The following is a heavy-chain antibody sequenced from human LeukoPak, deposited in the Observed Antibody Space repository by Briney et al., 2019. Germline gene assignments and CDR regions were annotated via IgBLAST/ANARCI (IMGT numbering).Heavy chain of an antibody. CDR3: ARAPQYQNSSRYGNAFDT. CDR1: GFTFSNYY. V-gene: IGHV3-11*01. Sequence: GGSLRLSCAASGFTFSNYYMRWIRQAPGKGLEWVSYITNNGSTKYYADSVKGRFTISRDNSKNSLYLQMNSLRAEDTAVYYRARAPQYQNSSRYGNAFDTSGHGTTVTASP. J-gene: IGHJ3*02. CDR2: ITNNGSTK. D-gene: IGHD2-2*01.